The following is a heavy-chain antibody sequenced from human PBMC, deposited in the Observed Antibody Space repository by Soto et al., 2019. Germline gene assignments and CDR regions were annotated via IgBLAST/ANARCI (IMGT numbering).Heavy chain of an antibody. D-gene: IGHD3-22*01. J-gene: IGHJ3*02. Sequence: ASMKVSCKASGYTFTGYYMHWVRQAPGQGLEWMGWINPNSGGTNYAQKFQGWVTMTRDTSISTAYMELSRLRSDDTAVYYCARDLLGYYDSSGSQDAFDIWGKGTMVPVSS. CDR1: GYTFTGYY. CDR2: INPNSGGT. CDR3: ARDLLGYYDSSGSQDAFDI. V-gene: IGHV1-2*04.